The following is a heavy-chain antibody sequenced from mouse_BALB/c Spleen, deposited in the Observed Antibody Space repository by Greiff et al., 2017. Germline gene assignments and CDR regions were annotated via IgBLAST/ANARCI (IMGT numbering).Heavy chain of an antibody. CDR1: GYTFTSYV. V-gene: IGHV1-14*01. CDR2: INPYNDGT. J-gene: IGHJ4*01. D-gene: IGHD2-2*01. CDR3: STMVTTGTSYYAVDY. Sequence: VQLQQSGPELVKPGASVKMSCKASGYTFTSYVMHWVKQKPGQGLEWIGYINPYNDGTKYNEKFKGKATLTSDKSSSTAYMELSSLTSEDSAVYYCSTMVTTGTSYYAVDYWGQGTSVTVSS.